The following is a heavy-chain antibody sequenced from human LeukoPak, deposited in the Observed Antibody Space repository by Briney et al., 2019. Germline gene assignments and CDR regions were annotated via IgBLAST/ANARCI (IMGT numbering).Heavy chain of an antibody. CDR1: GFTFSNYA. J-gene: IGHJ4*02. CDR2: ISYNGSSK. V-gene: IGHV3-30-3*01. Sequence: PERSLRLSCAASGFTFSNYAMHWVRQAPGKGLEWVAVISYNGSSKYYADSVKGRFTISRDNSKNTVYLQMNSLRAEDSAVYYCASGYCTNDVCYTWGFDYWGQGTLVTVSS. CDR3: ASGYCTNDVCYTWGFDY. D-gene: IGHD2-8*01.